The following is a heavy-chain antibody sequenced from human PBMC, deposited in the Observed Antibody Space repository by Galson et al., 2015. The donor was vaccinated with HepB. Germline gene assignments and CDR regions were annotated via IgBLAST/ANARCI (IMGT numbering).Heavy chain of an antibody. J-gene: IGHJ6*02. CDR3: ARRHATTTDYGMDV. CDR2: IFPADSDS. V-gene: IGHV5-51*03. CDR1: GYNFNTYW. D-gene: IGHD1-1*01. Sequence: QSGAEVKKPGESLKISCKSSGYNFNTYWIGWVRQMPGKGLEWMGIIFPADSDSRYSPSFQGQVTISADKSISTAYLQWISLRASDSAMYYCARRHATTTDYGMDVWGQGTTVTVSS.